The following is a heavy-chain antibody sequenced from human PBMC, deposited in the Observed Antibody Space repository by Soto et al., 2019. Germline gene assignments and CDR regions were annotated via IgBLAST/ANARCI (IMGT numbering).Heavy chain of an antibody. CDR2: FYSSGGT. Sequence: QVHLQQSGPGLVNPSETLSLTCTGSGGSMSSYYCTCIRQPAGKGLEWMGRFYSSGGTHYNPSLKGRVTISRDTSKNQFSLRLLSVTDADTAVYYCARGQRFSDWFDPWGQGTLVTVSS. CDR1: GGSMSSYY. J-gene: IGHJ5*02. D-gene: IGHD3-3*01. V-gene: IGHV4-4*07. CDR3: ARGQRFSDWFDP.